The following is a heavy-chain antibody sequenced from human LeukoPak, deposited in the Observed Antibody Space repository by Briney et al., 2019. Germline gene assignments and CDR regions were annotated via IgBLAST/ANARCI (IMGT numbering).Heavy chain of an antibody. Sequence: GGSLRLCCAASGFTFTGYAMSWVRQAPGKGLEWVSAFSGSGGTTYYADSVKGRFTISRDNSKNTLYLQMNSLRADDKAVYYCAKGSTSNGYYGMDVWGQGTTVTVSS. CDR3: AKGSTSNGYYGMDV. CDR2: FSGSGGTT. J-gene: IGHJ6*02. D-gene: IGHD2-2*01. CDR1: GFTFTGYA. V-gene: IGHV3-23*01.